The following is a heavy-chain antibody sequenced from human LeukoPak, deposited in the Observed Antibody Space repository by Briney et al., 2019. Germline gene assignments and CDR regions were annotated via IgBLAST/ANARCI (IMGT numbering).Heavy chain of an antibody. Sequence: GSLRLSCAASGFTFSTYAMSWVRQAPGKGLEWVSGISGSTYYADSVKGRFTISRDNSKNTLYLQMNSLRAEDTAVYYCAKDFSTVTLGYFDSWGQGTLATVSS. CDR1: GFTFSTYA. V-gene: IGHV3-23*01. CDR2: ISGST. J-gene: IGHJ4*02. D-gene: IGHD4-17*01. CDR3: AKDFSTVTLGYFDS.